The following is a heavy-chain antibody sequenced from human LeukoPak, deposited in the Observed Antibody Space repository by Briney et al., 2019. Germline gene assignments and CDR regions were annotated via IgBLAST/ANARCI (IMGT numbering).Heavy chain of an antibody. CDR1: GYTFTSYA. V-gene: IGHV7-4-1*02. CDR2: INTNSGNP. J-gene: IGHJ4*02. CDR3: AKDVRRLGIASSGFDY. Sequence: TSVKVSCKASGYTFTSYAMNWVRQAPGQGLEWMGWINTNSGNPTYAQGFTGRFVFSVESSVSTTYLQISSLKAEDTAVYYCAKDVRRLGIASSGFDYWGQGSLVTVSS. D-gene: IGHD6-13*01.